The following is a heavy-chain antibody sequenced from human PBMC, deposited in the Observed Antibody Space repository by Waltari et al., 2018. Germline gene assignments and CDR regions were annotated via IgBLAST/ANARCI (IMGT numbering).Heavy chain of an antibody. V-gene: IGHV4-61*02. CDR3: ARSGYDSTEGWLDP. CDR2: IYTTGRT. CDR1: GASVSGGSYF. Sequence: QVQLQESGPGLVKPSQTLSLTCTVSGASVSGGSYFWNGIRQPAGKGLEWIPRIYTTGRTDYNPSLQSRVTISADTSKNELSLKMSSVTAADTAVYYCARSGYDSTEGWLDPWGPGTLVTVSS. J-gene: IGHJ5*02. D-gene: IGHD3-22*01.